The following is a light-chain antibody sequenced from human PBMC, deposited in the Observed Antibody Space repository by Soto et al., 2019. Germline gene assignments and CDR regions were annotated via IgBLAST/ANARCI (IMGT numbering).Light chain of an antibody. CDR2: DSN. Sequence: QSVLTQPPSVSAAPGQKVTISCSGSSSNIGSNSVSWYQQLPGKAPKLLIYDSNRRPSGIPDRFSGSKSASSATLGITGLQTGDEADYYCGTWDSSLTAVFGGGTQLTVL. V-gene: IGLV1-51*01. J-gene: IGLJ7*01. CDR3: GTWDSSLTAV. CDR1: SSNIGSNS.